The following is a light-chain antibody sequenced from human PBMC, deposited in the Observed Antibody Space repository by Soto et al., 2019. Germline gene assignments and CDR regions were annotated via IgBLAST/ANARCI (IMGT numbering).Light chain of an antibody. Sequence: IVLTQAPGTLSVSPGERATLSCRASQSVSNNYLAWYQQKPGQAPRLLIYGASNRATGIPDRFSGSGSGTDFTLTITRLEPEDFAMYYCQRYDSFRTFGQGTKVDIK. J-gene: IGKJ1*01. CDR3: QRYDSFRT. CDR2: GAS. CDR1: QSVSNNY. V-gene: IGKV3-20*01.